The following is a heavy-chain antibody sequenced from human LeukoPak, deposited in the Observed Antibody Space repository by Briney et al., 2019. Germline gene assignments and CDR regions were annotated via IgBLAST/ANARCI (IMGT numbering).Heavy chain of an antibody. CDR2: ISGSGGTT. CDR3: AKDVVVTAHRALDY. V-gene: IGHV3-23*01. D-gene: IGHD2-21*02. J-gene: IGHJ4*02. Sequence: GRSLRLSCAAAGFTFSTYAMSWVRQAPRKGLEWVSAISGSGGTTYYADSVKGRFTISRDNSKNTLYLQMNSLRAEDTAVYYCAKDVVVTAHRALDYWGQGTLVTVSS. CDR1: GFTFSTYA.